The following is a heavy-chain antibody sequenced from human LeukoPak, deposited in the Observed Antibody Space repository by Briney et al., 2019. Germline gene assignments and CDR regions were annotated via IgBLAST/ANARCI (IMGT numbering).Heavy chain of an antibody. CDR2: ISYDGSNK. Sequence: PGRSLRLSCAACGFTFSSYAMHWVRQAPPKGLEGGAVISYDGSNKYYADSVKARFTISRDNSKNTPSMQMNSMRAEDTAVYYCARDRIVVVVAAALYWGQGTLVTVSS. CDR3: ARDRIVVVVAAALY. D-gene: IGHD2-15*01. CDR1: GFTFSSYA. V-gene: IGHV3-30-3*01. J-gene: IGHJ4*02.